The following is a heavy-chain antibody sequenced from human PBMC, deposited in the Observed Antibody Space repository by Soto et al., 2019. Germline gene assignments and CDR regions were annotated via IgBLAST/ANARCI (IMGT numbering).Heavy chain of an antibody. CDR1: GYSFAGYW. D-gene: IGHD6-6*01. J-gene: IGHJ5*02. Sequence: GESLKISCKGSGYSFAGYWITWVRQKPGKGLEWMGRIDPSDSQTYYSPSFRGHVTISVTKSISTAYLQWSSLKASDTAMYYCARRHSSSSGWFDPWGQGTLVTVSS. CDR3: ARRHSSSSGWFDP. CDR2: IDPSDSQT. V-gene: IGHV5-10-1*01.